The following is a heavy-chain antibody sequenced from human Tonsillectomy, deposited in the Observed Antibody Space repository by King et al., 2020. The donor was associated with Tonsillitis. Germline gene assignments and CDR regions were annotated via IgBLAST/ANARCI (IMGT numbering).Heavy chain of an antibody. CDR2: IKSDGSST. D-gene: IGHD1-1*01. CDR1: GFTFSSYW. V-gene: IGHV3-74*01. Sequence: DVQLVESGGGLVQPGGSLRLSCAASGFTFSSYWMHWVRQAPGKGLVWVSRIKSDGSSTSYADSVKGRFTISRDNAKNTLYLQMNSLRAEDTAVYFCTRVRPVGFDAFDIWGQGTMVTVSS. CDR3: TRVRPVGFDAFDI. J-gene: IGHJ3*02.